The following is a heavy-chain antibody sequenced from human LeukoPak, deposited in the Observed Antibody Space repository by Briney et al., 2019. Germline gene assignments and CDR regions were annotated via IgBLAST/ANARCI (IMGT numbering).Heavy chain of an antibody. V-gene: IGHV4-59*12. J-gene: IGHJ6*03. CDR1: GGSISSYY. Sequence: KPSETLSLTCTVSGGSISSYYWSWIRQPPGKGLEWIGYIYYSGTTNYNPSLKSRVTMSVDTSKNQFSLKLSSVTAADTAVYYCARNKVAVAGYYYYYMDVWGKGTTVTISS. CDR2: IYYSGTT. D-gene: IGHD6-19*01. CDR3: ARNKVAVAGYYYYYMDV.